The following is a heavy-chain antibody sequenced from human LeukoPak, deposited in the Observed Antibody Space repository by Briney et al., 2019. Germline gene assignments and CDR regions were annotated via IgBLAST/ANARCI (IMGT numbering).Heavy chain of an antibody. Sequence: GGSLRLSCAASGFTFSSSGMHWVRQAPGKGLEWVAVISYDGSNKYYADSVKGRFTISRDNSKNTLYLEMNSLRAEDTAVYYCARDLRATHYYYYGLDVWGQGTTVTVSS. CDR3: ARDLRATHYYYYGLDV. D-gene: IGHD1-26*01. J-gene: IGHJ6*02. CDR2: ISYDGSNK. V-gene: IGHV3-30*03. CDR1: GFTFSSSG.